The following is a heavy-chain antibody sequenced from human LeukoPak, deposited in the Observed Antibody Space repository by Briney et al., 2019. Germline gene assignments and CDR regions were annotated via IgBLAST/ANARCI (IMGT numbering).Heavy chain of an antibody. J-gene: IGHJ4*02. CDR3: ASHCSSTSCPFDY. Sequence: SVKVSCKASGGTFSSYAISWVRQAPGQGLEWMGGIIPIFGTANYAQKFQGRVTITADESTSTAYMELSSLRSEDTAVYYCASHCSSTSCPFDYWGQGTLVTVSS. D-gene: IGHD2-2*01. CDR2: IIPIFGTA. CDR1: GGTFSSYA. V-gene: IGHV1-69*13.